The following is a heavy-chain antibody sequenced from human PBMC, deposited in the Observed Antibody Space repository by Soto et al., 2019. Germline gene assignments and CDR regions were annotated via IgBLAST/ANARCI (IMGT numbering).Heavy chain of an antibody. CDR2: VYYSGST. D-gene: IGHD6-13*01. J-gene: IGHJ5*02. CDR3: ASHPGIAAAGTHFDP. Sequence: QLQLQESGPGLVKPSATLSLTCTVSGGSISSSCYYWGWIRQPPGKGLEWIGRVYYSGSTYYNPSLKSRVTIAVATSKNQFALKLSSVTATDTAVYYCASHPGIAAAGTHFDPWGQGTLVTVSS. CDR1: GGSISSSCYY. V-gene: IGHV4-39*01.